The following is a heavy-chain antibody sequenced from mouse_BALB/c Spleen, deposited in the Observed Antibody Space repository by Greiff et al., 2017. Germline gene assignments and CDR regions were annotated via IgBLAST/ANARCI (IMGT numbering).Heavy chain of an antibody. J-gene: IGHJ2*01. CDR2: ISSGSSTI. CDR3: ARSHYDYDPYYFDY. D-gene: IGHD2-4*01. Sequence: EVKLMESGGGLVQPGGSRKLSCAASGFTFSSFGMHWVRQAPEKGLEWVAYISSGSSTIYYADTVKGRFTISRDNPKNTLFLQMTSLRSEDTAMYYCARSHYDYDPYYFDYWGQGTTLTVSS. CDR1: GFTFSSFG. V-gene: IGHV5-17*02.